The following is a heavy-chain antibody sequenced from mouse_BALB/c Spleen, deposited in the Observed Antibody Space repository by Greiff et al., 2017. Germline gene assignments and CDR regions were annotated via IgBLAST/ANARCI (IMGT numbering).Heavy chain of an antibody. CDR2: ISSGSSTI. CDR1: GFTFSSFG. CDR3: ARSDYGSSGRSFAY. Sequence: EVKLVESGGGLVQPGGSRKLSCAASGFTFSSFGMHWVRQAPEKGLEWVAYISSGSSTIYYADTVKGRFTISRDNPKNTLFLQMTSLRSEDTAMYYCARSDYGSSGRSFAYWGQGTLVTVSA. D-gene: IGHD1-1*01. V-gene: IGHV5-17*02. J-gene: IGHJ3*01.